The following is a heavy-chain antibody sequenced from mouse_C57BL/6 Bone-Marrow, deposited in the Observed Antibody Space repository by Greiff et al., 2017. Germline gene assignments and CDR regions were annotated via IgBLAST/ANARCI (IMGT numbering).Heavy chain of an antibody. Sequence: VQLQQPGAELVKPGASVKMSCKASGYTFTSYWITWVKQRPGQGLEWIGDIYPGSGSTNYNEKFKSKATLTVDTSSSTAYMQLSSLTSEDSAVYYCATGAYVSLFYYAMDYWGQGTSVTVSS. J-gene: IGHJ4*01. V-gene: IGHV1-55*01. CDR2: IYPGSGST. D-gene: IGHD2-12*01. CDR3: ATGAYVSLFYYAMDY. CDR1: GYTFTSYW.